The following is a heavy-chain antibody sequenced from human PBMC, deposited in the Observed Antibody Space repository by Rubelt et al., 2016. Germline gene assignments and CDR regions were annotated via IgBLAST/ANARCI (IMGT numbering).Heavy chain of an antibody. Sequence: QLQLQESGPGLVKPSETLSLTCTVSGGSISSSSYYWGWIRQPPGKGLEWIGSIYYSGSTYSNPSLKSRVTTSVDTSKNQFSLKLSSVTAADTAVYYWARHIDSGSYFGTFDPWGQGTLVTVSS. D-gene: IGHD1-26*01. V-gene: IGHV4-39*01. CDR3: ARHIDSGSYFGTFDP. J-gene: IGHJ5*02. CDR2: IYYSGST. CDR1: GGSISSSSYY.